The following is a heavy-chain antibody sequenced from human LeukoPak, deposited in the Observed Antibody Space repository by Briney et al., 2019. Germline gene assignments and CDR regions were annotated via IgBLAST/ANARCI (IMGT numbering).Heavy chain of an antibody. CDR2: ISSSSSYI. CDR3: ARDNYYYGSGGKTEYYYYGMDV. Sequence: GGSLRLSCAASGFTLSSYSMNWVRQAPGKGLEWVSSISSSSSYIYYADSVKGRFTISRDNAKNSLYLQMNSLRAEDTAVYYCARDNYYYGSGGKTEYYYYGMDVWGQGTTVTVPS. CDR1: GFTLSSYS. V-gene: IGHV3-21*01. D-gene: IGHD3-10*01. J-gene: IGHJ6*02.